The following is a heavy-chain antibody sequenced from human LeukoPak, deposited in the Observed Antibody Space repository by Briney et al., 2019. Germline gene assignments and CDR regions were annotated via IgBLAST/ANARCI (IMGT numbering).Heavy chain of an antibody. J-gene: IGHJ6*02. Sequence: GGSLRLSWAASGFALSSHWMTWVRQVPGRGPEWVANVNRDGSETYYLDSVKGRFTISKDNAKNSLYLQMNSLRAEDTALYHCARNNGMDVWGQGTTVIVSS. CDR1: GFALSSHW. V-gene: IGHV3-7*03. CDR3: ARNNGMDV. CDR2: VNRDGSET.